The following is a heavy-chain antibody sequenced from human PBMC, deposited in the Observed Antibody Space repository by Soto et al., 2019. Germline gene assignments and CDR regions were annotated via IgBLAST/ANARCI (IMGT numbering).Heavy chain of an antibody. J-gene: IGHJ4*02. CDR3: AKPAYDILTGYRRRTPGFHFDS. D-gene: IGHD3-9*01. CDR2: ISDTGGST. Sequence: EVQLLVSGGGLVQPGGSLRLSCAASGFTFSTYDLNWVRQAPGEGLEWVSSISDTGGSTNYADSVKGRFVISRDNSKNTLYLRMNSLRAEDTAVYYCAKPAYDILTGYRRRTPGFHFDSWGQGTRVTVSS. CDR1: GFTFSTYD. V-gene: IGHV3-23*01.